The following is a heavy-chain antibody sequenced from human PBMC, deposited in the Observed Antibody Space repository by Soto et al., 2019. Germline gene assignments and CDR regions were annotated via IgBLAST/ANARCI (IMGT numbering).Heavy chain of an antibody. V-gene: IGHV4-31*03. CDR2: IYYSGST. Sequence: LSLTCTVSGGSISSGGYYWSWIRQHPGKGLERIGYIYYSGSTYYNPSLKSRVTISVATSKNQSSLKLSSVTAADTAVYYCARDRRGYCSGGRCSKAPYYYYGMDVWGQGTTVTVSS. CDR3: ARDRRGYCSGGRCSKAPYYYYGMDV. J-gene: IGHJ6*02. CDR1: GGSISSGGYY. D-gene: IGHD2-15*01.